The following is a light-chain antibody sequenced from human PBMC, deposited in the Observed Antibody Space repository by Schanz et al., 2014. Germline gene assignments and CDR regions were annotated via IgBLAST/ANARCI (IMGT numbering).Light chain of an antibody. CDR2: GAS. CDR3: HQYHNWPET. V-gene: IGKV3-20*01. Sequence: EIVLTQSPGTLSLSPGERATLSCRASQSVSSSYLAWYQQKPGQAPRLLIYGASSRATGIPDRFSGSGSGTDFTLTISSLQSEDFAVYYCHQYHNWPETFGQGTKVEIK. CDR1: QSVSSSY. J-gene: IGKJ1*01.